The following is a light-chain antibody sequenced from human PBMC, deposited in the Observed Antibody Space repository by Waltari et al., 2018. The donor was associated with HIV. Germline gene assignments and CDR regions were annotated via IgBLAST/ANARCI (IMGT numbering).Light chain of an antibody. V-gene: IGLV1-40*01. J-gene: IGLJ1*01. CDR1: SSNIGAGYD. CDR2: GNT. CDR3: QSYDSGLTAYV. Sequence: QSVLTQPPSVSGAPGQRVTISCTGSSSNIGAGYDVHWFQQLPGTAPKLVIYGNTNRPSGVPDRFSGSKSGTSASLAITGLQAEDEADYYCQSYDSGLTAYVFGTGTKVTVL.